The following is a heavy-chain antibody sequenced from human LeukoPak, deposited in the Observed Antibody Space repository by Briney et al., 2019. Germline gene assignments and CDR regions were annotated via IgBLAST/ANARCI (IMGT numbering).Heavy chain of an antibody. V-gene: IGHV3-74*01. CDR2: INNDGTAT. Sequence: GGSLRLSCAASGFTFNYFWLHWVRQVPGKGLVWLSGINNDGTATYYADSVKGRFTISRDNAKNTVYLQMNGLRAEDTSVYYCATVSDYWGQGTLVTVSA. CDR1: GFTFNYFW. CDR3: ATVSDY. J-gene: IGHJ4*02.